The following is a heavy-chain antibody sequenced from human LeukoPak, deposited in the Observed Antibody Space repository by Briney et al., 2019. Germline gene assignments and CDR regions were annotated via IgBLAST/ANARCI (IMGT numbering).Heavy chain of an antibody. V-gene: IGHV3-30*03. CDR1: GFTFSDYG. D-gene: IGHD3-22*01. CDR2: ISYDGSNK. Sequence: GGSLRLSCAASGFTFSDYGMHWVRQAPGKGLEWVAVISYDGSNKYYADSVKGRFTISRDNSKNTLYLQMNSLRAEDTAVYYCARDPPFYYDSSGLDYWGQGTLVTVSS. J-gene: IGHJ4*02. CDR3: ARDPPFYYDSSGLDY.